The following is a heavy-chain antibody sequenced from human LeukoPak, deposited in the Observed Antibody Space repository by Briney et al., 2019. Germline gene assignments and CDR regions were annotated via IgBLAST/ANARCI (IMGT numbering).Heavy chain of an antibody. CDR2: INPNSGGT. CDR1: EYTFTGYY. D-gene: IGHD3-22*01. CDR3: ARWGSNYDSSGYYFQH. Sequence: ASVKVSCKASEYTFTGYYMHWVRQAPGQGLEWMGWINPNSGGTNYAQKFQGWVTMTRDTSISTAYMELSRLRSDDTAVYYCARWGSNYDSSGYYFQHWGQGTLVTVSS. J-gene: IGHJ1*01. V-gene: IGHV1-2*04.